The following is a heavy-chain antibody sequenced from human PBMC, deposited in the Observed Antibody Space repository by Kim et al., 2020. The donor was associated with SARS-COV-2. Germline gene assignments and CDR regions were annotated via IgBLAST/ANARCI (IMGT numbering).Heavy chain of an antibody. Sequence: ASVKVSCKASGYTFTSYGISWVRQAPGQGLEWMGWISAYNGNTNYAQKLQGRVTMTTDTSTSTAYMELRSLRSDDTAVYYCAREPFAYDILTGHDAFDIWGQGTMVTVSS. V-gene: IGHV1-18*01. J-gene: IGHJ3*02. CDR2: ISAYNGNT. D-gene: IGHD3-9*01. CDR3: AREPFAYDILTGHDAFDI. CDR1: GYTFTSYG.